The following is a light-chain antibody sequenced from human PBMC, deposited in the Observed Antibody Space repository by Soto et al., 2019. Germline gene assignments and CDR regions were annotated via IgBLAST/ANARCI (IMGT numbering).Light chain of an antibody. J-gene: IGKJ4*01. V-gene: IGKV1-33*01. CDR2: DAS. CDR1: QDITDY. Sequence: DIQMTQSPSSLSASVGDRVTITCQASQDITDYLHWYQQKPGKAPRLLIYDASNLETGVPSRFSGSGSGKYFPFTTTSLHPKDTTTYYCKQSVALVLIFGGGTKGEIK. CDR3: KQSVALVLI.